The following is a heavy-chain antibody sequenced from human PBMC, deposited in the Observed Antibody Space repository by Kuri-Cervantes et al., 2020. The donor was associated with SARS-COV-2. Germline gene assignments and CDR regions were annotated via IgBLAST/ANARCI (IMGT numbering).Heavy chain of an antibody. J-gene: IGHJ4*02. CDR1: GITFSTYW. D-gene: IGHD3-16*01. Sequence: GGSLRLSCAASGITFSTYWMSWVRQAPGKGLEWVANIKQDGSEKFYVDSVKGRFTISRDNAKNSLYLQMKSLRAEDTAVYYRTTVLLGAHDHWGQGTLVTVSS. CDR3: TTVLLGAHDH. CDR2: IKQDGSEK. V-gene: IGHV3-7*01.